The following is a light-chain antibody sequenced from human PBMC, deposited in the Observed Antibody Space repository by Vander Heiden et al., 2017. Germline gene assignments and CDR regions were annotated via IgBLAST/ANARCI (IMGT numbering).Light chain of an antibody. J-gene: IGKJ2*01. CDR1: QGISSW. CDR3: RQANSLPHT. Sequence: VHSTHSVSSLSACLPYRVSIHFRQIQGISSWLDWYQQKPGKAPKLLIYAASSLQSGVPSRFSGSGSGTDFTLTISSLQPEDFATYYCRQANSLPHTFGQGTKLEIK. V-gene: IGKV1-12*01. CDR2: AAS.